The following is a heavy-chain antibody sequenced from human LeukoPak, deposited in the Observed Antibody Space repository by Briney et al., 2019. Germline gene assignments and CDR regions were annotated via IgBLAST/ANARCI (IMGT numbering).Heavy chain of an antibody. CDR1: GGSISSGGYY. V-gene: IGHV4-31*03. CDR2: IYYSGST. D-gene: IGHD3-10*01. J-gene: IGHJ6*02. Sequence: SQTLSLTCTVSGGSISSGGYYWSWIRQHPGKGLEWIGYIYYSGSTYYNPSLKSRVTISVDTPKNQFSLKLSSVTAADTAVYYCARDLSPVRGPYGMDVWGQGTTVTVSS. CDR3: ARDLSPVRGPYGMDV.